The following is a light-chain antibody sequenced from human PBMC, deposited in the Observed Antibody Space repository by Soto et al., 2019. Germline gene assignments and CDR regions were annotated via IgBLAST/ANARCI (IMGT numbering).Light chain of an antibody. CDR1: SSDVGSYNL. Sequence: QSALTQPASVSGSPGLSITISCTGTSSDVGSYNLVSWYQQHPGKAPKLMIYEGSKRPSGVSNRFSGSKSGNTASLTISGLQAEDEADYYCCSYAGSSTNVFGTGTKLTVL. CDR3: CSYAGSSTNV. CDR2: EGS. J-gene: IGLJ1*01. V-gene: IGLV2-23*01.